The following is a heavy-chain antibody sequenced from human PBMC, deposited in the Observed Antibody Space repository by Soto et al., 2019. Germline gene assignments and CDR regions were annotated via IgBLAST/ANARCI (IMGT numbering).Heavy chain of an antibody. V-gene: IGHV4-59*01. Sequence: PSLSIAVSGGSFSGYSWSWIRQPPGAGLEWIGYIYYSGSTNYNPSLKSRVTISVDTSKNQLSLKLSSLTPADTSVYDCARTAGMKQRVYYAYRGRGTFDPGSS. CDR3: ARTAGMKQRVYYAY. J-gene: IGHJ4*02. CDR1: GGSFSGYS. CDR2: IYYSGST. D-gene: IGHD3-10*01.